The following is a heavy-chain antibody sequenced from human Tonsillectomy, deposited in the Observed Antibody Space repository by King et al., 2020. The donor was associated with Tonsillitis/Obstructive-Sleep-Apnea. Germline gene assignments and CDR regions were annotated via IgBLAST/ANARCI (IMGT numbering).Heavy chain of an antibody. V-gene: IGHV1-69*01. D-gene: IGHD2-2*01. CDR1: GGTFSSYA. Sequence: QLVQSGAEVKKPGSSVKVSCKASGGTFSSYAISWVRQAPGQGLEWMGGIIPIFGTANYAQKFQGRVTITADESTSTAYMELSSLRSEDTAVYYCARDIPTGVVVPAAEYYFDYWGQGTLVTVSS. J-gene: IGHJ4*02. CDR2: IIPIFGTA. CDR3: ARDIPTGVVVPAAEYYFDY.